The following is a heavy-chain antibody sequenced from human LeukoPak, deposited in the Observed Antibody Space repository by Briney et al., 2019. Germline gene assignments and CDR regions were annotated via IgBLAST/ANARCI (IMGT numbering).Heavy chain of an antibody. CDR2: IKSDGTT. J-gene: IGHJ1*01. Sequence: GGSLRLPYAASGFTFSSYWMHWVRQAPGKGLVWVSRIKSDGTTNYADSVKGRYTISRDNAKNTLSLQMNSLRAEDTGVYYCARAPSEIGGYYPDDFRHWGQGTLVPVSS. V-gene: IGHV3-74*01. D-gene: IGHD3-22*01. CDR3: ARAPSEIGGYYPDDFRH. CDR1: GFTFSSYW.